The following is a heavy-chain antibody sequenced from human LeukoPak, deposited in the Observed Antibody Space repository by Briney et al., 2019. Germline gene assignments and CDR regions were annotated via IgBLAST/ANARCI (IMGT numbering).Heavy chain of an antibody. CDR1: GFPFNYYA. CDR2: ISGGGDST. V-gene: IGHV3-23*01. D-gene: IGHD6-13*01. Sequence: PGGSLRLSCAASGFPFNYYAITWVRQAPGMGQEGVLTISGGGDSTYYADSVKGRFTISRDNSKNTLYLQMNTLRADDTAIYYCAKTNRYISSWYDYWGQGTLVTVSS. CDR3: AKTNRYISSWYDY. J-gene: IGHJ4*02.